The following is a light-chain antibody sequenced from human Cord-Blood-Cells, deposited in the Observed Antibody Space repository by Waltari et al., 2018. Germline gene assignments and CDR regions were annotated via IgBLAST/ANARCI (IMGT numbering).Light chain of an antibody. CDR1: QSLLHSNGYND. J-gene: IGKJ2*01. V-gene: IGKV2-28*01. Sequence: DIVMTQSPLSMPVTPGEQASISYRSSQSLLHSNGYNDLDWYLQKPGQSPQLLIYLGSNRASGVPDRFSGSGSGTDFTLKISRVEAEDVGVYYCMQALQTPYTFGQGTKLEIK. CDR3: MQALQTPYT. CDR2: LGS.